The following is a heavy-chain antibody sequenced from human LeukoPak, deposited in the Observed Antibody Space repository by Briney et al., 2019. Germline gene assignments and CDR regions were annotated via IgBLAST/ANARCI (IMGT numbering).Heavy chain of an antibody. CDR3: ARRRYTSGYLDY. D-gene: IGHD3-22*01. CDR1: GVSISSYY. V-gene: IGHV4-59*08. J-gene: IGHJ4*02. Sequence: PSETLSLTCTVSGVSISSYYWSWIRQPPGKGLEWIGYIYYSGSTNYNPSLKSRVTISVDTSKSQFSLKLTTMTAADTAVYYCARRRYTSGYLDYWGQGTLVTVSS. CDR2: IYYSGST.